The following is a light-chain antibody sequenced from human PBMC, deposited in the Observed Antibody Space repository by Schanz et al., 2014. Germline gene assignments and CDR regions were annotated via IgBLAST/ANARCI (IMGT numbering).Light chain of an antibody. CDR2: TAS. V-gene: IGKV3-15*01. J-gene: IGKJ4*01. Sequence: ETVMTQSPATLSMSPGERATLSCRASQSVGTKVAWFQQRLGQAPRLLMYTASNRATGIPARFSGSGSGTEFSLTITSLQSEDFVVYYCQQYNNWPFTFGGGTKVEIK. CDR1: QSVGTK. CDR3: QQYNNWPFT.